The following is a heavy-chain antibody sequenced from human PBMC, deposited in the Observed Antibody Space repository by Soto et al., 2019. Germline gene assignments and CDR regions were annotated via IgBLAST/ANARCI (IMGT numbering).Heavy chain of an antibody. CDR2: IYYTGST. CDR1: GTSIRSGGYD. Sequence: PSLTLSLTCSVSGTSIRSGGYDCSWLRQSPGKGLEWIGHIYYTGSTFYSPSLKSRLTISLDTSKNQFSLDLRAVTAADTAVYYCARIEMASIKWGRGTLVTVSS. J-gene: IGHJ4*02. V-gene: IGHV4-31*03. CDR3: ARIEMASIK.